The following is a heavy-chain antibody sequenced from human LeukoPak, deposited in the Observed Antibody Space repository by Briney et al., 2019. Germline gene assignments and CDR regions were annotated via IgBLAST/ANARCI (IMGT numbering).Heavy chain of an antibody. D-gene: IGHD4-17*01. CDR3: ARSTVTTKSAGAFDI. J-gene: IGHJ3*02. Sequence: PSQTPPLTCTVSGGSISSGSYYWSWIRQPAGKGLEWIGRIYTSGSTNYNPSLKSRVTISVDTSKNQFSLKLSSVTAADTAVYYCARSTVTTKSAGAFDIWGQGTMVTVSS. CDR2: IYTSGST. V-gene: IGHV4-61*02. CDR1: GGSISSGSYY.